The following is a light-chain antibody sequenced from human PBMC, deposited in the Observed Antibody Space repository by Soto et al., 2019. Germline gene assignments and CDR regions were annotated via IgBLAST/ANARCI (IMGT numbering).Light chain of an antibody. CDR1: QSVRTY. J-gene: IGKJ4*01. V-gene: IGKV3-11*01. Sequence: EIVSTQSPAALSLFPGERATLSCRASQSVRTYLAWYQQKPGQAPRLLISDASKKATGIPARFSGSGSGTDFTLTISSLEAEDSAVYYCHQRSNWPRTFGGGSKVEI. CDR2: DAS. CDR3: HQRSNWPRT.